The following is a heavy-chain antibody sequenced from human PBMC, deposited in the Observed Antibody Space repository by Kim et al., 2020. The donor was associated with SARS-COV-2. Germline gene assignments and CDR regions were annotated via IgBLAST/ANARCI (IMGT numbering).Heavy chain of an antibody. J-gene: IGHJ4*02. D-gene: IGHD6-13*01. Sequence: SETLSLTCTVSGGSISSSSYYWGWIRQPPGKGLEWIGSIYYSGSTYYNPSLKSRVTISVDTSKNQFSLKLSSVTAADTAVYYCARDWGIAAAGIDYWGQGTLVTVSS. V-gene: IGHV4-39*07. CDR2: IYYSGST. CDR3: ARDWGIAAAGIDY. CDR1: GGSISSSSYY.